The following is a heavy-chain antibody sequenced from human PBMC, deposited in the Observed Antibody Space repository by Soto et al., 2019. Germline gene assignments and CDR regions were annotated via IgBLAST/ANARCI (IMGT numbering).Heavy chain of an antibody. CDR3: ARGGYSYGLRNYIV. J-gene: IGHJ6*02. Sequence: EVQLVESGGGLVQPGGSLRLSCEASGFTFSSYWMHWVRQAPGKGLVWVSRINSDGSSTSYADSVKGRFTISRDNAKNTLYLQVNSLRADDTAVYYCARGGYSYGLRNYIVWGQGTTVTVSS. D-gene: IGHD5-18*01. CDR2: INSDGSST. CDR1: GFTFSSYW. V-gene: IGHV3-74*01.